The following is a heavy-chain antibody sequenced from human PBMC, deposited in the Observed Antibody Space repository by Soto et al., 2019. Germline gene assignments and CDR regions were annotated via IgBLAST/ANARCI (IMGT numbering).Heavy chain of an antibody. CDR1: GGSFSGSY. CDR3: ARDLRAGSTVYYSYYYGMDV. D-gene: IGHD6-13*01. V-gene: IGHV4-34*01. J-gene: IGHJ6*02. Sequence: SETLSLTCAVYGGSFSGSYWSWIRQPQGKGLDWIEGIKQSGSTNYTPTINNRVTISVGAAKNEYSLKLSSVTAADTAVYYCARDLRAGSTVYYSYYYGMDVWGQGTTVTVSS. CDR2: IKQSGST.